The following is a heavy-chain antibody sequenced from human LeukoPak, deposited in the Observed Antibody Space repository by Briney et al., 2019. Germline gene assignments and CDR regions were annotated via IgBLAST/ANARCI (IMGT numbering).Heavy chain of an antibody. J-gene: IGHJ2*01. D-gene: IGHD2/OR15-2a*01. CDR3: ARGGRPSTFDL. CDR2: INHSGST. V-gene: IGHV4-34*01. Sequence: SETLSLTCAVYGGSFSGYYWSWIRQPPGKGLEWIGEINHSGSTNYNPSLKSRVTISVDTSKNQFSLKLSSVTAADTAVYYCARGGRPSTFDLWGRGTLVSVSS. CDR1: GGSFSGYY.